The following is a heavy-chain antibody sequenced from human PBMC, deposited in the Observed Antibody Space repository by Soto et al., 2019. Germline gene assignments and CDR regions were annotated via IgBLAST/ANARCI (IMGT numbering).Heavy chain of an antibody. D-gene: IGHD3-22*01. J-gene: IGHJ6*02. V-gene: IGHV1-69*13. CDR3: ARAIVVTVFGGYQYRPLDV. Sequence: AVKVSCKASGGTFRSYAINWVRQAPGQGLEWMGGIIPMFGTANYAQKFQGTVTISADESTRTSYMEMNSLRSDDTAVYYCARAIVVTVFGGYQYRPLDVWGQGTTVTGSS. CDR1: GGTFRSYA. CDR2: IIPMFGTA.